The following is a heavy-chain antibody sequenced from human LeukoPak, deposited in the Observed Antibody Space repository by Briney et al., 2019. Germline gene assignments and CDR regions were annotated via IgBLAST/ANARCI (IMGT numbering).Heavy chain of an antibody. CDR3: AHSTYYYGSGSYYMPDY. J-gene: IGHJ4*02. D-gene: IGHD3-10*01. CDR2: IYWDDDK. Sequence: SGPTLVNPTQTLTLTCTFSGFSLSTSGVGVGWIRQPPGKALEWLALIYWDDDKRYSPSLKSRLTITKDTSKNQVVLTMTNMDPVGTATYYCAHSTYYYGSGSYYMPDYWGQGTLVTVSS. CDR1: GFSLSTSGVG. V-gene: IGHV2-5*02.